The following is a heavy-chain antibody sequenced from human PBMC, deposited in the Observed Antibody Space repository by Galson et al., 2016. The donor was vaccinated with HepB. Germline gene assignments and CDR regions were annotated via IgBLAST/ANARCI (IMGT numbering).Heavy chain of an antibody. Sequence: RLSCAASGFTFSRYEMNWVRQAPGQGLEWVSYISSSGTTIYYADSVKGRFTLTRDNAKNSLYLQMNSLRDEDTAVYFCARVLFGSGSYWCLDAWGQGTTVTVSS. CDR3: ARVLFGSGSYWCLDA. J-gene: IGHJ6*02. CDR2: ISSSGTTI. V-gene: IGHV3-48*03. D-gene: IGHD3-10*01. CDR1: GFTFSRYE.